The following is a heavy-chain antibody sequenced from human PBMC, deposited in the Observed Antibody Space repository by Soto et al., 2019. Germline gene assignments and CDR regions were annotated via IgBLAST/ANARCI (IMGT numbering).Heavy chain of an antibody. CDR3: ARGTSLGYYSYGMDV. CDR1: GFSLSSHS. V-gene: IGHV3-48*02. CDR2: ISGGSETK. D-gene: IGHD3-3*01. J-gene: IGHJ6*02. Sequence: EVQLVESGGGLVPPGGSLRLSCAASGFSLSSHSVNWVRQGPGKGLEWISYISGGSETKYNAAAVEGRFTTSRDNAKNLVYLQMNSLRDEDTALYYCARGTSLGYYSYGMDVWGQGTTVTVSS.